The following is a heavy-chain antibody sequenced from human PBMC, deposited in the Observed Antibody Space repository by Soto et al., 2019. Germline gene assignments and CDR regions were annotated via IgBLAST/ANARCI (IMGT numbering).Heavy chain of an antibody. Sequence: PSETLSLTCAVYGGSLSGYYWNWIRQPPGKGLEWIGEINHSGSTNYNPSLKSRVTISVDTSKKQFSLKLNSVTAADTAVYYCASGYYDSSGYYRRFDYWGQGTLVTVS. J-gene: IGHJ4*02. CDR3: ASGYYDSSGYYRRFDY. D-gene: IGHD3-22*01. CDR2: INHSGST. V-gene: IGHV4-34*01. CDR1: GGSLSGYY.